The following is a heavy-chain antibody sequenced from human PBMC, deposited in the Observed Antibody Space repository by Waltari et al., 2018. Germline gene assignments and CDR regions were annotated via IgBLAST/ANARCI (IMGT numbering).Heavy chain of an antibody. D-gene: IGHD5-12*01. CDR3: ARKPGSGYEFDL. CDR2: IYYGGST. J-gene: IGHJ5*02. V-gene: IGHV4-31*03. Sequence: QVQLQESGPGLVEPSQTLSLPCSVPGASIRSGGYYWTWLRQHPGKALEWIGYIYYGGSTYYNPSLKSRTTTSQDTSTNQFSLRLTSVSGADTAVYFCARKPGSGYEFDLWGRGALVTVSS. CDR1: GASIRSGGYY.